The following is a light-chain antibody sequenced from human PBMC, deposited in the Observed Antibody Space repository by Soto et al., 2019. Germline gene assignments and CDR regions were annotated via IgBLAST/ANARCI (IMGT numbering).Light chain of an antibody. CDR1: SSNFVGNP. V-gene: IGLV1-44*01. Sequence: QSVLTQPPSASGTPGQRVTISCSGSSSNFVGNPVNWYQLLPRTAPKLLIYYNNQRPSGVPDRFSGSKSGTSASLAISGLQSEDEADYYCAAWDDSLNGPVFGGGTKLTVL. CDR3: AAWDDSLNGPV. J-gene: IGLJ3*02. CDR2: YNN.